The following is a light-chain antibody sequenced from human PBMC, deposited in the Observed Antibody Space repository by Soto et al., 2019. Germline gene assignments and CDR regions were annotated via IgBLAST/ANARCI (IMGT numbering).Light chain of an antibody. CDR3: QQSYRTPYT. J-gene: IGKJ2*01. V-gene: IGKV1-12*01. Sequence: DIQMTQSPSSVSAFVGDRVSITCRASQGINNWLAWYQQKAGKAPKLLIYAASTLLSGVPSRFSGSGSETDFTLTIRSLRPEDFATYYCQQSYRTPYTFGQGTKLEIK. CDR2: AAS. CDR1: QGINNW.